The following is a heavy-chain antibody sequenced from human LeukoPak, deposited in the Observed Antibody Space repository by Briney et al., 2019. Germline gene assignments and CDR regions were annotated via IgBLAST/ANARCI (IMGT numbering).Heavy chain of an antibody. D-gene: IGHD3-3*01. CDR2: ISGSGGST. CDR1: GFTFSSYA. V-gene: IGHV3-23*01. Sequence: PGGSLRLSCAASGFTFSSYAMSWVRQAPGKRLEWVSAISGSGGSTYYADSVKGRFTISRDNSKNTLYLQMNSLRAEDTAVYYCAKARYDFWSGFQTPYYMDVWGKGTTVTVSS. J-gene: IGHJ6*03. CDR3: AKARYDFWSGFQTPYYMDV.